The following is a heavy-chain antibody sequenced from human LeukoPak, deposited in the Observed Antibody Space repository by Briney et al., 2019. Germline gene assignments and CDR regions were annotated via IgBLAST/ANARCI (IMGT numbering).Heavy chain of an antibody. CDR3: ARQGQQDDETLFGVVGYYYYYYMDV. J-gene: IGHJ6*03. CDR2: IYYSGST. Sequence: SETLSLTCTVSGGSISSYYWSWIRQPPGKGLEWIGYIYYSGSTNYNPSLKSRVTISVDTSKNQFSLKLSSVTAADTAVYYCARQGQQDDETLFGVVGYYYYYYMDVWGRGTPVTVSS. D-gene: IGHD3-3*01. CDR1: GGSISSYY. V-gene: IGHV4-59*08.